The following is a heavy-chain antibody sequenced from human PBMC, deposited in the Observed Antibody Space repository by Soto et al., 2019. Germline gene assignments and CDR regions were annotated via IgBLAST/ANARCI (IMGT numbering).Heavy chain of an antibody. Sequence: SETLSLTCAVSGGSISSSNWWSWVRQPPGKGLEWIGEIYHSGSTNYNPSLKSRVTISVDKSKNQFSLKLSSVTAADTAVYYCAREMRLLYFYYGMDVWGERNTVPVSS. CDR1: GGSISSSNW. CDR3: AREMRLLYFYYGMDV. J-gene: IGHJ6*02. V-gene: IGHV4-4*02. CDR2: IYHSGST. D-gene: IGHD6-25*01.